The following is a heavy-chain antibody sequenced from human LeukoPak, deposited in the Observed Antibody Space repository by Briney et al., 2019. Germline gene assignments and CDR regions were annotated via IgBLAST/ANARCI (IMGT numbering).Heavy chain of an antibody. D-gene: IGHD2-2*01. J-gene: IGHJ5*02. CDR3: AIHYTEDIVVGPAASPETRNNWFDP. Sequence: ASVKVSCKASGYTFTSYGIIWVRQAPGQGLEWMGWISTYNGNTNYAQKIQGRVTMTTDTSTSTAYMELRSLRSDDTALYYCAIHYTEDIVVGPAASPETRNNWFDPWGQGTLVTVSS. CDR1: GYTFTSYG. CDR2: ISTYNGNT. V-gene: IGHV1-18*01.